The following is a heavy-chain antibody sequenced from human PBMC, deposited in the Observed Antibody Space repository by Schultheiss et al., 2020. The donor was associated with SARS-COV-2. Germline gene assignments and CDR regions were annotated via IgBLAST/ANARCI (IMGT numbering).Heavy chain of an antibody. CDR2: IYTGGST. CDR3: ARAAGAYYYDSSGYPNHYYYGMDV. V-gene: IGHV4-59*10. D-gene: IGHD3-22*01. J-gene: IGHJ6*02. Sequence: ETLSLTCAVYGGSFSGYYWSWIRQPAGKGLEWIGRIYTGGSTNYNPSLKSRVTISVDTSKNQFSLKLSSVTAADTAVYYCARAAGAYYYDSSGYPNHYYYGMDVWGQGTTVTVSS. CDR1: GGSFSGYY.